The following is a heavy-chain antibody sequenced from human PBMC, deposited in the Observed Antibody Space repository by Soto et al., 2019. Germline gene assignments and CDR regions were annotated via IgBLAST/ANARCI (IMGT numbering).Heavy chain of an antibody. Sequence: SETLSLTCTVSGGSISSYYWSWIRQPAGKGLEWIGRIYTSGSTNYNPSLKSRVTMSVDTSKNQFSLKLSSVTAADTAVYYCARMNALAREGRVGWFDPWGQGSLVIVSS. J-gene: IGHJ5*02. CDR2: IYTSGST. D-gene: IGHD1-26*01. CDR3: ARMNALAREGRVGWFDP. CDR1: GGSISSYY. V-gene: IGHV4-4*07.